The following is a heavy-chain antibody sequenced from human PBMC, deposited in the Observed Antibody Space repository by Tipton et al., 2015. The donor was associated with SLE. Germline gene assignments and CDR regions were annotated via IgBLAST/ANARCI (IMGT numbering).Heavy chain of an antibody. V-gene: IGHV4-31*03. J-gene: IGHJ6*03. Sequence: LRLSCTVSGGSISSYYWSWIRQHPGKGLEWIGYIYYSGSTYYNPSLKSRVTISVDTSKNQFSLKLSSVTAADTAVYYCARTLAAAGTDYYYYMDVWGKVTTVTVSS. D-gene: IGHD6-13*01. CDR2: IYYSGST. CDR3: ARTLAAAGTDYYYYMDV. CDR1: GGSISSYY.